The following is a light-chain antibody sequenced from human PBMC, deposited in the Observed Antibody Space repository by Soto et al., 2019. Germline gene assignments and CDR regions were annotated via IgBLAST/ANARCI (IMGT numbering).Light chain of an antibody. V-gene: IGLV2-8*01. CDR1: SRDVGTHGY. J-gene: IGLJ3*02. CDR3: MGYAGGHHWV. Sequence: QSALTQPPAASGSPGQSVTISCTGTSRDVGTHGYVSWYQQHAGNAPKLLIYDVTKRPSGVPDRFSGSKSANTASLTVSGLQAEDEADYYCMGYAGGHHWVFGGGTKLTVL. CDR2: DVT.